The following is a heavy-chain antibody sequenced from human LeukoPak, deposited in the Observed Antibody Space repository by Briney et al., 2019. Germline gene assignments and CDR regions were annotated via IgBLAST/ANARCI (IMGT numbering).Heavy chain of an antibody. D-gene: IGHD6-19*01. CDR1: GFXFSTYV. V-gene: IGHV3-23*01. J-gene: IGHJ4*02. CDR2: ISGSGGST. Sequence: GGSLRLSCAASGFXFSTYVISWVRQAPGKGLEWVSAISGSGGSTYYADSVKGRFTISRDNSKNTLYLQMNSLGADDTAVYYCARDPSNTSGWYAYLDSWGQGTLVTVSS. CDR3: ARDPSNTSGWYAYLDS.